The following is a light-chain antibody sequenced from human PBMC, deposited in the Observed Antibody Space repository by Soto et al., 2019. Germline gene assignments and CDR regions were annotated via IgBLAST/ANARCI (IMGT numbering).Light chain of an antibody. CDR2: KAS. V-gene: IGKV1-5*03. Sequence: DIHMSHSPSALSSSLGCTVTMICRASQSISTWLSWYQQKPGKAPKVLIYKASNLQSGVSSRFSGSGSGTEFTLTIRSLKPDDFATYYCQDYNSWTFGQGTKVDIK. CDR3: QDYNSWT. CDR1: QSISTW. J-gene: IGKJ1*01.